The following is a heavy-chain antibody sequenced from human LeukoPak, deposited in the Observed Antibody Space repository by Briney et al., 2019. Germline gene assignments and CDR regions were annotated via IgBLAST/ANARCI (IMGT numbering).Heavy chain of an antibody. V-gene: IGHV1-69*13. J-gene: IGHJ3*02. CDR1: GGTLSSYA. CDR3: ARGIVGTTHDAFDI. Sequence: SVKVSCKASGGTLSSYAFSWVRQAPGQGLEWMGGIIPIFGPANYAQKFQGRVTVTADESTSTAYMELSSLRSEDTAVYYCARGIVGTTHDAFDIWGQGTMVTVSS. D-gene: IGHD1-26*01. CDR2: IIPIFGPA.